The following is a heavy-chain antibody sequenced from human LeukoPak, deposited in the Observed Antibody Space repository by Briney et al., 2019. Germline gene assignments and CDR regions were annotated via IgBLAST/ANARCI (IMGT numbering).Heavy chain of an antibody. J-gene: IGHJ4*02. CDR2: ISASSGNT. Sequence: GGSLRLSCAASGFTFSSYAMHWVRQAPGKGLEWVSAISASSGNTYYADSVKGRFTISRDISMQTLYLQMNSLRAEDTAVYYCAKGSRIDGYNSWGQGTLVTVSS. D-gene: IGHD5-24*01. V-gene: IGHV3-23*01. CDR1: GFTFSSYA. CDR3: AKGSRIDGYNS.